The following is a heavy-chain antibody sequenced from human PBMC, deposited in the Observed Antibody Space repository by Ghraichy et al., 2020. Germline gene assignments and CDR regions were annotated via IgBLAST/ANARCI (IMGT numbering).Heavy chain of an antibody. CDR1: GYTFTSYG. CDR2: ISAYNGNT. Sequence: ASVKVSCKASGYTFTSYGISWVRQAPGQGLEWMGWISAYNGNTNYAQKLQGRVTMTTDTSTSTAYMELRSLRSDDTAVYYCARAKSLGRLAYYYGMDVWGQGTTVTVSS. CDR3: ARAKSLGRLAYYYGMDV. J-gene: IGHJ6*02. D-gene: IGHD3-16*01. V-gene: IGHV1-18*01.